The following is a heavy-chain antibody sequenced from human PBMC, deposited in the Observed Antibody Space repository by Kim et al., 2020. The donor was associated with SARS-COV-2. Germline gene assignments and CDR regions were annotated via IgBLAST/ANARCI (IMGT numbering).Heavy chain of an antibody. CDR2: INTNTGNP. V-gene: IGHV7-4-1*02. Sequence: ASVQVSCKTSGYTFTSYAMNWVRQAPGQGLEWMGWINTNTGNPTYAQGFTGRFVFSLDTSVSTAYLQISSLMAEDTAVYYCASTFWSGYTSWFDPWGQGTLVTVSS. J-gene: IGHJ5*02. CDR1: GYTFTSYA. D-gene: IGHD3-3*01. CDR3: ASTFWSGYTSWFDP.